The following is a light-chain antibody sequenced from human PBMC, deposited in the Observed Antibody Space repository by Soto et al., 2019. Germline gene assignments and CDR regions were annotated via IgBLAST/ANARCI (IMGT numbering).Light chain of an antibody. CDR3: HHYGHGRHN. V-gene: IGKV3-20*01. CDR2: GAS. Sequence: EIVLTQSPGIISLSPGERATLSCSASQTVTSNYLAWYQQNPGQAPRLLIYGASSRATGIPDRFSGSGSGTAFTLTGSRLEPEEFAVYYFHHYGHGRHNFGPGTRLENK. CDR1: QTVTSNY. J-gene: IGKJ5*01.